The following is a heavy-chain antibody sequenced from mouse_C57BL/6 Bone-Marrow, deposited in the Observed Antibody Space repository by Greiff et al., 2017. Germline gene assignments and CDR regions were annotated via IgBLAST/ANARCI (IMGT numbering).Heavy chain of an antibody. Sequence: VQLQQSGAELVRPGASVKLSCTASGFKIKDDYMHWVKQRPEKGLEWIGWIDPEIGDTEYASKFKGKVTITANTSANTAYLQLSSLTSEDTAVYYCTTITTVVATNAMDYWGQGTSVTVSA. D-gene: IGHD1-1*01. J-gene: IGHJ4*01. V-gene: IGHV14-4*01. CDR1: GFKIKDDY. CDR2: IDPEIGDT. CDR3: TTITTVVATNAMDY.